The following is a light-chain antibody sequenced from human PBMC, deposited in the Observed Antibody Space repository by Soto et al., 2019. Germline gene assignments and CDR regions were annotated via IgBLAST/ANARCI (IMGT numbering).Light chain of an antibody. V-gene: IGKV1-9*01. J-gene: IGKJ4*01. CDR2: AVF. CDR1: QDISNF. CDR3: QQVDSYPLT. Sequence: DIQLTQSPSFLSASVGDSVTITCXASQDISNFLAWFQQKPGRAPKLLIYAVFTLQSGVPSRFSGSGSGAEFTLTISSLQPEDFATYYCQQVDSYPLTFGGGTKVDIK.